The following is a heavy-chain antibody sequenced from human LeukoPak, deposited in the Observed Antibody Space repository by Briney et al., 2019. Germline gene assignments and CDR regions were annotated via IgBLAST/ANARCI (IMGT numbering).Heavy chain of an antibody. CDR2: ISSNGGST. CDR1: GFTSSRYV. J-gene: IGHJ4*02. D-gene: IGHD3-16*01. V-gene: IGHV3-64D*06. CDR3: VKGHYVWGSYWDY. Sequence: GGSLRLSCSASGFTSSRYVMQWVRQAPGKGLEYVSAISSNGGSTYYADSVKGRFTISRDNSKNTLYLQMSSLRAEDTAVYYCVKGHYVWGSYWDYWGQGTLVTVSS.